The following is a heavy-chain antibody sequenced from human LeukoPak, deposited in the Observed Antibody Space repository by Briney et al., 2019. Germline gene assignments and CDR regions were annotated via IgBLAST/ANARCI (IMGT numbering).Heavy chain of an antibody. J-gene: IGHJ4*02. Sequence: PSETLSLTCAVYGGSFSGYYWSWIRQPPGKGLEWIGEINHSGSTNYNPSLKSRVTISVDTSKNQFSLKLSSVTAADTAVYYCARRANCSGGSCYGRTYYFDYWGQGTLVTASS. D-gene: IGHD2-15*01. CDR3: ARRANCSGGSCYGRTYYFDY. CDR1: GGSFSGYY. CDR2: INHSGST. V-gene: IGHV4-34*01.